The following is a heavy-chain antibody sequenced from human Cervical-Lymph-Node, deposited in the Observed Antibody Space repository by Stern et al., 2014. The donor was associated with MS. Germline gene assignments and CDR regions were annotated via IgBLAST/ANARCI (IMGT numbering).Heavy chain of an antibody. J-gene: IGHJ4*02. D-gene: IGHD6-19*01. CDR1: GFTFSTYG. V-gene: IGHV3-33*01. CDR3: ARDRSSGWTGELDY. Sequence: VQLAESGGGVVQPGTSLRLSCAASGFTFSTYGVHWVRQAPGKGLEWVAVIHYDGNKRYYGDSVKDRLTISRDTSKNTLYLQMDSLRAEDTAVYYCARDRSSGWTGELDYWGQGTLVIVSS. CDR2: IHYDGNKR.